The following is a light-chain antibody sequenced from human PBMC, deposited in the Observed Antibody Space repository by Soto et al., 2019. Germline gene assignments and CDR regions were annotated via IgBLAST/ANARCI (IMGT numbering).Light chain of an antibody. Sequence: DIVMTQSPASLAVSLGERATINCKSSQSLLNSANDKIHLAWYQQKPGQPPKLLIWRASTRDSGVPDRFSGSGSGTDFTLTINSLQAEDVATYYGQQYFSAHLTFCGGTKVES. CDR2: RAS. CDR1: QSLLNSANDKIH. CDR3: QQYFSAHLT. J-gene: IGKJ4*01. V-gene: IGKV4-1*01.